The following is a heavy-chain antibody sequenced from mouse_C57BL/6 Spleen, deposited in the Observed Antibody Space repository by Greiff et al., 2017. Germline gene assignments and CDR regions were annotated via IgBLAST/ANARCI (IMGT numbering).Heavy chain of an antibody. J-gene: IGHJ3*01. CDR3: ARTGAYGKGCAY. Sequence: ESGPELVKPGASVKISCKASGYSFTGYYMNWVKQSPEKSLEWIGEINPSTGGTTYNQKFKAKATLTVDKSSSTAYMQLKSLTSEDSAVYYCARTGAYGKGCAYWGQGTLVTVSA. CDR1: GYSFTGYY. CDR2: INPSTGGT. D-gene: IGHD2-1*01. V-gene: IGHV1-42*01.